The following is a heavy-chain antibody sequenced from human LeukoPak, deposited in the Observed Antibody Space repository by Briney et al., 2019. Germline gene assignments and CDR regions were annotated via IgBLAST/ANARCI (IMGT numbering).Heavy chain of an antibody. CDR3: ARGVGCSGGSCPLGDWFDP. V-gene: IGHV4-59*01. CDR2: IYYSGST. J-gene: IGHJ5*02. CDR1: GGSISSYY. Sequence: PETLSLTCTVSGGSISSYYWSWIRQPPGKGLEWIGYIYYSGSTNYNPSLKSRVTISVDTSKNQFSLKLSSVTAADTAVYYCARGVGCSGGSCPLGDWFDPWGQGTLVTVSS. D-gene: IGHD2-15*01.